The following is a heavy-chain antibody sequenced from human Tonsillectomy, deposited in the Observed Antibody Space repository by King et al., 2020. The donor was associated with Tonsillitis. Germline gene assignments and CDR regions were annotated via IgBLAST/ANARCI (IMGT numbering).Heavy chain of an antibody. Sequence: VQLVESGGGLVQPGGSLRLSCAASGFTVSSNYMSWVRQAPGKGLEWVSVITSGGSTYHADSVKGRITISRDNSKNTLYLQMNSLRAGDTAVYYCARYELLYWYFDLWGRGTLVTVSS. CDR1: GFTVSSNY. J-gene: IGHJ2*01. V-gene: IGHV3-66*01. CDR2: ITSGGST. CDR3: ARYELLYWYFDL. D-gene: IGHD1-7*01.